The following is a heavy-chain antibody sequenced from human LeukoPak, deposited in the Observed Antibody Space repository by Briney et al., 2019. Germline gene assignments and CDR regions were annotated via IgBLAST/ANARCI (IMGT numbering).Heavy chain of an antibody. V-gene: IGHV1-2*02. D-gene: IGHD6-13*01. Sequence: ASVKVSCKASGYTFTAYPMHWVRQAPGQGLEWMGWINPNSGDTNYAQKFQGRVTMTRDTSISTAYMELSRLRPDDTAVYYCARDRSTGASAGTLYWFDPWGQGTLVTVSS. J-gene: IGHJ5*02. CDR2: INPNSGDT. CDR3: ARDRSTGASAGTLYWFDP. CDR1: GYTFTAYP.